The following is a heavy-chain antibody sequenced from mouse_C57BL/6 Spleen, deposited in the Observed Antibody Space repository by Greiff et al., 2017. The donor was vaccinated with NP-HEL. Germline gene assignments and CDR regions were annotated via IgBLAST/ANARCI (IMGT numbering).Heavy chain of an antibody. CDR1: GYTFTSYW. Sequence: QVQLQQPGAELVKPGASVKMSCKASGYTFTSYWITWVKQRPGQGLEWIGDIYPGSGSTNYNEKFKSKATLTVDTSSSTAYMQLSSLTSEDSAVYYCARSRRDLLWIDYWGQGTTLTVSS. J-gene: IGHJ2*01. D-gene: IGHD2-1*01. CDR2: IYPGSGST. CDR3: ARSRRDLLWIDY. V-gene: IGHV1-55*01.